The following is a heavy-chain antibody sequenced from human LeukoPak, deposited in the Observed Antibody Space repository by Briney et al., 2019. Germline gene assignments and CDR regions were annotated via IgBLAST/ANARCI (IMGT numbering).Heavy chain of an antibody. Sequence: PGGSLRLSCAASGFTFSSYWMSWVRQPPGKGLECVANIKQDGSEENFVDSVKGRFTISRDNAKQSLYLQMNSLRAEDTAVYYCARGSSAGASLRHDYWGQGTLVTVSS. CDR1: GFTFSSYW. CDR2: IKQDGSEE. V-gene: IGHV3-7*01. CDR3: ARGSSAGASLRHDY. D-gene: IGHD1-26*01. J-gene: IGHJ4*02.